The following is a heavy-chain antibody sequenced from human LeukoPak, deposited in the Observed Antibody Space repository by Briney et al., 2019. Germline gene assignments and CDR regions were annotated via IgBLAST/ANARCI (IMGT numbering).Heavy chain of an antibody. Sequence: GGSLRLSCAASGFTFSSYAMSWVRQAPGKGLEWVSAISGSGGSTYYADSVKGRFTISRDNSKNTLCLQMNSLRAEDTAVYYCAKPHIVVVPAAISGYYFDYWGQGTLVTVSS. CDR3: AKPHIVVVPAAISGYYFDY. J-gene: IGHJ4*02. D-gene: IGHD2-2*01. CDR1: GFTFSSYA. CDR2: ISGSGGST. V-gene: IGHV3-23*01.